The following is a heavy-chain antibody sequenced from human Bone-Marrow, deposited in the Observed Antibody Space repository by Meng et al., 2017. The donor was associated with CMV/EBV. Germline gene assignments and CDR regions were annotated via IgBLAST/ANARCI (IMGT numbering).Heavy chain of an antibody. V-gene: IGHV3-30-3*01. Sequence: GESLKISCAASGFTFSSYAMHWVRQAPGKGLEWVAVISYDGSNEYYADSVKGRFTISRDNSKNTLYLQMNSLRAEDTAVYYCAKGGLVMLPTAIHYWGPGMLVTFSS. CDR2: ISYDGSNE. J-gene: IGHJ4*02. CDR1: GFTFSSYA. D-gene: IGHD2-2*02. CDR3: AKGGLVMLPTAIHY.